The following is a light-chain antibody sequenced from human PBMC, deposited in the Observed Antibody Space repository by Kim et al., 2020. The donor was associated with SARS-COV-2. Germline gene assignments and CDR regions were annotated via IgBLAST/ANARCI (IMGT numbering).Light chain of an antibody. Sequence: GKTVTISCTRRSGSIASNYVQWYQQRPGSAPTTVIYADNQRPSGVPDRFSGSIDSSSNSASLTISGLKTEDEADYYCQSYDSSPWVFGGGTQLTVL. J-gene: IGLJ3*02. CDR1: SGSIASNY. CDR3: QSYDSSPWV. CDR2: ADN. V-gene: IGLV6-57*03.